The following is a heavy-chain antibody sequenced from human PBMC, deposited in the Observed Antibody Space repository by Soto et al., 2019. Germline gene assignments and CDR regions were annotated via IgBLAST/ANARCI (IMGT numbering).Heavy chain of an antibody. V-gene: IGHV4-30-4*01. D-gene: IGHD2-15*01. CDR2: IYYSGST. J-gene: IGHJ5*02. CDR1: GGSINSADYY. CDR3: FSAVYCRSGGCSDRCGA. Sequence: SETLSLTCTVSGGSINSADYYWGWIRQPPGKGLEWIGYIYYSGSTYYNPSLQTRLTILIDTSKMFFSLKLSSGTAAATAVYYCFSAVYCRSGGCSDRCGAWGQGTRVTGSS.